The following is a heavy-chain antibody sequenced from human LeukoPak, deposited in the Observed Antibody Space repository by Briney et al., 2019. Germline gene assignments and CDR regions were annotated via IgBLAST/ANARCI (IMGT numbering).Heavy chain of an antibody. CDR1: GGSISSGDYY. V-gene: IGHV4-30-4*08. Sequence: SETLSLTCTVSGGSISSGDYYWSWIRQPPGKGLEWIGYIYYSGSTYYNPSLKSRVTISVDTSKNQFSLKLSSVTAADTAVYYCASDDYGDYNFDYWGQGTLVTVSS. CDR3: ASDDYGDYNFDY. D-gene: IGHD4-17*01. CDR2: IYYSGST. J-gene: IGHJ4*02.